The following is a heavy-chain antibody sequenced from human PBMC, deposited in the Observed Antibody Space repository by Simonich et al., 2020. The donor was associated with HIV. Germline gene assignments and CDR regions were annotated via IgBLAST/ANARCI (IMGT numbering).Heavy chain of an antibody. J-gene: IGHJ4*02. CDR2: INHREST. CDR1: GGSFSGYY. Sequence: QVQLQQWGAGLLKPSETLSLTCAVYGGSFSGYYWSWIRQPPGKGLEWIGEINHRESTNYNPSLKSRVTISVDTSKNQFSLKLSSVTAADTAVYYCARVQYYGSGSPFFDYWGQGTLVTVSS. V-gene: IGHV4-34*01. D-gene: IGHD3-10*01. CDR3: ARVQYYGSGSPFFDY.